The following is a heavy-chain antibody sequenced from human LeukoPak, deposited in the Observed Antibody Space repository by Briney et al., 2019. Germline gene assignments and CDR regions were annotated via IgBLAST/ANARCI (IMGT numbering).Heavy chain of an antibody. CDR1: GFTFADYA. CDR3: ARDKGGMVPFDY. V-gene: IGHV3-9*01. D-gene: IGHD3-10*01. Sequence: GRSLRLSCAASGFTFADYAMHWVRQAPGKGLEWVSGISWNSGSIGYADSVKGRFTISRDNSKNTLYLQMSSLRAEDTAVYFCARDKGGMVPFDYWGQGTLVTVSS. CDR2: ISWNSGSI. J-gene: IGHJ4*02.